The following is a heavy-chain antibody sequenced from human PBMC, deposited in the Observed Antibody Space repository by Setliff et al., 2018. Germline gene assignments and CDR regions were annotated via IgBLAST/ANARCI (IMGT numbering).Heavy chain of an antibody. Sequence: PSETLSLTCTVSGDPMSSRRYYWAWIRQPAGKGLEWIGQIYTSWSTNYNPSLKSRVTISLDTSNNQFSLSLSSVTAADTAVYCARTGTYRYFDSWGQGTLVTVSS. J-gene: IGHJ4*02. CDR1: GDPMSSRRYY. D-gene: IGHD1-1*01. V-gene: IGHV4-61*09. CDR3: ARTGTYRYFDS. CDR2: IYTSWST.